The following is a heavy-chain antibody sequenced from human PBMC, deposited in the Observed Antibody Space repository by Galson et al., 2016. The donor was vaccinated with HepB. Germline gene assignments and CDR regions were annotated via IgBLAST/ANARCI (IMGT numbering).Heavy chain of an antibody. CDR1: GGSISRSDYY. CDR3: AREIPSGWYEGRYFDL. J-gene: IGHJ2*01. D-gene: IGHD6-19*01. CDR2: IYYSGST. V-gene: IGHV4-31*03. Sequence: TLSLTCNVSGGSISRSDYYWSWIRQHPGKGLEWIGYIYYSGSTYYNPPLKSRVTISVDTSKKQVSLKLSSMTAADTAVYYCAREIPSGWYEGRYFDLWGRGALVTVSS.